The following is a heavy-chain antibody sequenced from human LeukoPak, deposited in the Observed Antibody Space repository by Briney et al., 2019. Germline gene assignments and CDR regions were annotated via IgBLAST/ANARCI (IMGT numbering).Heavy chain of an antibody. D-gene: IGHD1-14*01. CDR2: IRHSGST. J-gene: IGHJ4*02. CDR1: GDSISDSDW. Sequence: ASETLSLTCAVSGDSISDSDWWTWVRQPPGKGLEWIGEIRHSGSTNYSPSLKSRVTISIDKSKNQLSLKLSSVTAADTANYFCARAGIPWNPADCWGQGTLVTVSS. V-gene: IGHV4-4*02. CDR3: ARAGIPWNPADC.